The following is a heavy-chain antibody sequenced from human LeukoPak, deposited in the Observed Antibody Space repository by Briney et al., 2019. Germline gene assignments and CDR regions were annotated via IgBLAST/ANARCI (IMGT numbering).Heavy chain of an antibody. J-gene: IGHJ6*02. Sequence: PSETLSLTCAVYSGSFSGYYWSWIRQPPGKGLEWIGEIYHSGSPNYNPSLKSRVIISVDTSKNQFSLKLSSVTAADTAVYHCARGKGYSSGWPLPDYYDGMDVWGQGTTVTVSS. CDR1: SGSFSGYY. CDR2: IYHSGSP. D-gene: IGHD6-19*01. V-gene: IGHV4-34*01. CDR3: ARGKGYSSGWPLPDYYDGMDV.